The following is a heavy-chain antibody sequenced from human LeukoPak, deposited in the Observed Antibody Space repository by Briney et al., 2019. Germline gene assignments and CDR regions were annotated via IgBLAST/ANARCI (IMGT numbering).Heavy chain of an antibody. Sequence: ASVKVSCKASGYTFTSYYMHWVRQAPGQGLEWMGIINPSGGSTSYAQKFQGRVTMTTDTSTSTAYMELRSLKFDDTAVYYCASLKNYYDSSGYLVTDAFDIWGQGTMVTVSS. CDR3: ASLKNYYDSSGYLVTDAFDI. J-gene: IGHJ3*02. D-gene: IGHD3-22*01. CDR2: INPSGGST. CDR1: GYTFTSYY. V-gene: IGHV1-46*01.